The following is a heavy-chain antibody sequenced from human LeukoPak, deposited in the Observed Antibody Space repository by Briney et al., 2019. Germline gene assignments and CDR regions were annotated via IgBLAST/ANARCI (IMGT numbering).Heavy chain of an antibody. CDR1: GGSISSSSYY. CDR2: IYYSGST. D-gene: IGHD4-11*01. V-gene: IGHV4-39*07. J-gene: IGHJ4*02. Sequence: SETLSLTCTVSGGSISSSSYYWGWIRQPPGKGLEWIGSIYYSGSTYYSPSLKSRVTISVDTSKNQFSLKLSSVTAADTAVYYCARRSSNWYFDYWGQGTLVTVSS. CDR3: ARRSSNWYFDY.